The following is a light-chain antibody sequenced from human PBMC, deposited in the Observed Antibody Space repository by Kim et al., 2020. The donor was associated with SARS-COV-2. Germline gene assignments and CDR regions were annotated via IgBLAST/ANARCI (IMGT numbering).Light chain of an antibody. V-gene: IGLV2-14*01. CDR1: SSDVGGYNY. CDR3: SSYTSSSTRV. J-gene: IGLJ3*02. Sequence: GQSITISCTGTSSDVGGYNYVSWYQQHPGKAPKLMIYEVSNRPSGVSNRFSGSKSGNTASLTISGLRAEDEADYYCSSYTSSSTRVFGGGTKLTVL. CDR2: EVS.